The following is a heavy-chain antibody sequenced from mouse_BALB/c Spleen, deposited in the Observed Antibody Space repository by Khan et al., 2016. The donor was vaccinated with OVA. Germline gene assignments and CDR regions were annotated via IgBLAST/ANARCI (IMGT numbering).Heavy chain of an antibody. CDR1: GYSITSEYA. V-gene: IGHV3-2*02. J-gene: IGHJ3*01. Sequence: EVQLVESGPGLVTPSQSLSLTCTVTGYSITSEYAWNWIRQFPGNKLEWMGYINYSGHTRFNPSLKSRTSITRDTSKNHFFLQLNSVNTEDTATYYCARKDYYDYDPFPYWGQGTLVTVSA. D-gene: IGHD2-4*01. CDR3: ARKDYYDYDPFPY. CDR2: INYSGHT.